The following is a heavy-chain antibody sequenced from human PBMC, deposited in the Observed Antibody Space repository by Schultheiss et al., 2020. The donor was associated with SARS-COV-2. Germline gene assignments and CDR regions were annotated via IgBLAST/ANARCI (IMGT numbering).Heavy chain of an antibody. CDR3: ARGITLMGIVVAEIEYFQH. Sequence: ASVKVSCKASGYTFTGYYMHWVRQAPGQGLEWMGRINPNSGGTNYAQKFQGRVTMTRDTSISTAYMELSRLRSDDTAVYFCARGITLMGIVVAEIEYFQHWGQGTLVTVSS. CDR1: GYTFTGYY. J-gene: IGHJ1*01. D-gene: IGHD2-2*01. V-gene: IGHV1-2*06. CDR2: INPNSGGT.